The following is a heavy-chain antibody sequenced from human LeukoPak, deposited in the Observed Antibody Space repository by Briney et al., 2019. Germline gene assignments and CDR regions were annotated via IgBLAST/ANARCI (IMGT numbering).Heavy chain of an antibody. J-gene: IGHJ4*02. V-gene: IGHV3-23*01. CDR2: ISGSGGST. Sequence: TEGSLRLSCAASGFTFSSYAMSWVRQAPGKGLEWVSAISGSGGSTYYADSVKGRFTISRDNSKNTLYLQMNSLRAEDAAVYYCAKRDNPYYFDYWGQGTLVTVSS. CDR1: GFTFSSYA. CDR3: AKRDNPYYFDY. D-gene: IGHD1-1*01.